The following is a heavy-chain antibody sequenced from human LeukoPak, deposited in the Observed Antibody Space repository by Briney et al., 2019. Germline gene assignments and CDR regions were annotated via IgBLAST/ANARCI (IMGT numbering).Heavy chain of an antibody. CDR3: ARGYGIAAAGMQWYFDL. D-gene: IGHD6-13*01. V-gene: IGHV4-34*01. CDR2: INHSGST. J-gene: IGHJ2*01. Sequence: SETLSPTCAVYGGSFSGYYWSWIRQPPGKGLEWIGEINHSGSTNYNPSLKSRVTISVDTSKNQFSLKLSSVTAADTAVYYCARGYGIAAAGMQWYFDLWGRGTLVTVSS. CDR1: GGSFSGYY.